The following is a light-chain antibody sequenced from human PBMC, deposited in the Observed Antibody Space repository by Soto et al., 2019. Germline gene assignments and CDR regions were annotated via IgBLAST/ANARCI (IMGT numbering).Light chain of an antibody. J-gene: IGLJ2*01. CDR3: QSFDTNLNAVV. CDR2: DTT. CDR1: GSNIGAGYD. V-gene: IGLV1-40*01. Sequence: QSVLTQPPSVSGAPGQSVTISCIGSGSNIGAGYDVHWYLQLPGVAPKLLIFDTTNRPSGVPGRFSGSKSGASASLAITGLLPEDEADFFCQSFDTNLNAVVFGGGTKLTVL.